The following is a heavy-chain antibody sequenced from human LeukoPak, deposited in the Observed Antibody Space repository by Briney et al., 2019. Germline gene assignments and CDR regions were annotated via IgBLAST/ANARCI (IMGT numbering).Heavy chain of an antibody. Sequence: ASVKVSCKASGYTFPSYDINWLRQATGQGLEWMGWMNPNSGNTGYAQKFQGRVTITGNTSISTAYMELSSPRSEDTAVYYCARGKLRFLEWSRQMDVWGKGTTVTVSS. V-gene: IGHV1-8*03. CDR3: ARGKLRFLEWSRQMDV. J-gene: IGHJ6*04. CDR1: GYTFPSYD. D-gene: IGHD3-3*01. CDR2: MNPNSGNT.